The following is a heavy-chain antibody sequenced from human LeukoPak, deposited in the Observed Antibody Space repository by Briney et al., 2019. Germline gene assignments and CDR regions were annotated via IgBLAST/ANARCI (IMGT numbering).Heavy chain of an antibody. J-gene: IGHJ4*02. CDR3: ARDKRGGYNRHYFDY. CDR1: GFTFSSYW. Sequence: GGSLRLSCAASGFTFSSYWMSWVRQAPGKGLEWVANIKQDGSEKYYVDSVKGRFTISRDNAKNSLYLQMNSLRAEDTAVYYCARDKRGGYNRHYFDYWGQGTLVTVSS. D-gene: IGHD5-24*01. CDR2: IKQDGSEK. V-gene: IGHV3-7*01.